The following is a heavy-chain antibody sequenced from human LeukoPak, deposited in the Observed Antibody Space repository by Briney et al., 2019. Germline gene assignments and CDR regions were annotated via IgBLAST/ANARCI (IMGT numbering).Heavy chain of an antibody. CDR2: INTNTGNP. V-gene: IGHV7-4-1*02. D-gene: IGHD2-2*01. CDR1: GYTFTSYA. J-gene: IGHJ4*02. Sequence: ASVKVSCKASGYTFTSYAMNWVRQAPGQGLEWMGWINTNTGNPTYAQGFTGRFVFSLDTSVSTAYLQISSLKAEDTAVYYCARALSLGYCSTTSCYFFDYWGQGTLVTVSS. CDR3: ARALSLGYCSTTSCYFFDY.